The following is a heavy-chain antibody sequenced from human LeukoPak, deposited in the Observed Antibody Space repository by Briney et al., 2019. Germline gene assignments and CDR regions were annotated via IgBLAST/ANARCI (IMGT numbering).Heavy chain of an antibody. J-gene: IGHJ4*02. D-gene: IGHD3-9*01. V-gene: IGHV4-34*01. CDR1: GGSFSDYY. Sequence: SETLSLTCAVYGGSFSDYYWSWIRQPPGKGLEWIGEINHSGSTNYNPSLKSRVTISVDTSKNQFSLKLSSVTAADTAVYYCARAVLRYFDWSYRFDYWGQGTLVTVSS. CDR2: INHSGST. CDR3: ARAVLRYFDWSYRFDY.